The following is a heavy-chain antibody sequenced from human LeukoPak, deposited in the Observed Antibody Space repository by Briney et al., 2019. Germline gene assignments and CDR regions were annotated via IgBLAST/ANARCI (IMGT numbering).Heavy chain of an antibody. V-gene: IGHV4-39*01. Sequence: SETLSLTCTVSSGSISTSNYYWGWVRQPPGKALEWIGNIFYSGSTYYSPSLKSRVTISLDTSRNQFSLKLSSVTAADTAVYYCARLGPTDLRYFDWLLGDYYYYMDVWGKGTTVTISS. CDR1: SGSISTSNYY. D-gene: IGHD3-9*01. CDR2: IFYSGST. CDR3: ARLGPTDLRYFDWLLGDYYYYMDV. J-gene: IGHJ6*03.